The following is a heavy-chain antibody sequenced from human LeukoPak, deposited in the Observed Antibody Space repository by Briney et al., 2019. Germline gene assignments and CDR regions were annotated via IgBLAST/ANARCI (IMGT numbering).Heavy chain of an antibody. CDR2: IWYDGSNK. J-gene: IGHJ3*02. Sequence: PGRSLRLSCAASGFTFSSYGMHWVRQAPGKGLEWVAVIWYDGSNKYYADSVKGRFTISRDNSKNTLYLQMNSLRAEDTAVYYCARDGSGSYYAFDIWGQGTMVTVSS. CDR3: ARDGSGSYYAFDI. D-gene: IGHD1-26*01. V-gene: IGHV3-33*01. CDR1: GFTFSSYG.